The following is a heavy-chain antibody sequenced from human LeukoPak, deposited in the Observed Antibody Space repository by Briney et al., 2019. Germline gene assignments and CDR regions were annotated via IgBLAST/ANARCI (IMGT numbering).Heavy chain of an antibody. CDR3: ARGVWHYDL. J-gene: IGHJ2*01. CDR1: GFAFSSYR. V-gene: IGHV3-74*01. Sequence: GGSLRLSCAAPGFAFSSYRMHWVPGALGKRLVWVSRIKCDRITTTYADSVYGRFTIFRDNAKNTLYLQINSLRYDDTGVYYCARGVWHYDLWGRGTLVTVSS. CDR2: IKCDRITT.